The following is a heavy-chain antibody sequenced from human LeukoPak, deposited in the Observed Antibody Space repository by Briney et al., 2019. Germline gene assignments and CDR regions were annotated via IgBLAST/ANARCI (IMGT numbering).Heavy chain of an antibody. CDR1: GFTVNSYY. CDR3: AKERNLEIAVAGTIFDY. D-gene: IGHD6-19*01. J-gene: IGHJ4*02. CDR2: YSGGDT. Sequence: GGSLRLSCAASGFTVNSYYMGWVRQAPGKGLEWVSVYSGGDTYYADSVKGRFIISRDNSKNMIYLEMSSLKAEDTAVYYCAKERNLEIAVAGTIFDYWGQGTLVTVSS. V-gene: IGHV3-66*01.